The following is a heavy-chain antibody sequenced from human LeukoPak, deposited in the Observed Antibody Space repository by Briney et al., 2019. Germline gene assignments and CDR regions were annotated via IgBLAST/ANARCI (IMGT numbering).Heavy chain of an antibody. CDR2: ISSSGSTI. CDR1: GFTFRNYG. J-gene: IGHJ4*02. Sequence: PGGSLRLSCAASGFTFRNYGMHWVRQAPGKGLEWVSYISSSGSTIYYADSVKGRFTISRDNAKNSLYLQMNSLRAEDTAVYYCARDRGSSGWNDYWGQGTLVTVSS. CDR3: ARDRGSSGWNDY. D-gene: IGHD6-19*01. V-gene: IGHV3-48*04.